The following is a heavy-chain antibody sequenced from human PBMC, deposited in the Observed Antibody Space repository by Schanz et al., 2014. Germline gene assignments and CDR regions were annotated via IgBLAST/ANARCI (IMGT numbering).Heavy chain of an antibody. CDR2: INPTGGST. Sequence: QVQLVQSGAEVKKPGASVKVSCKASGYTFISYFIHWVRQAPGQGLEWMGIINPTGGSTSYAQRFQGRVTVTRDTSTSTVYMELSSLRSDATAVYYCARKGMPPIWSGYPYFFDFWGQGTLVTVSS. CDR1: GYTFISYF. CDR3: ARKGMPPIWSGYPYFFDF. V-gene: IGHV1-46*01. J-gene: IGHJ4*02. D-gene: IGHD3-3*01.